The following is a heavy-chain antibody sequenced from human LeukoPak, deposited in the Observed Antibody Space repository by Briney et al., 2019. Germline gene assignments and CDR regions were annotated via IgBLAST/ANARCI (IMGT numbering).Heavy chain of an antibody. Sequence: PGGSLRLSCAASGFTFTRHWMHWVRQAPGKGLEWVSRIKTDGTNTIYADFVEGRFTISRDNARYTLYLQMSSLRAGDTAVYYCGGSEDGYIDYWGQGTLVTVSS. CDR1: GFTFTRHW. CDR3: GGSEDGYIDY. V-gene: IGHV3-74*01. CDR2: IKTDGTNT. D-gene: IGHD5-24*01. J-gene: IGHJ4*02.